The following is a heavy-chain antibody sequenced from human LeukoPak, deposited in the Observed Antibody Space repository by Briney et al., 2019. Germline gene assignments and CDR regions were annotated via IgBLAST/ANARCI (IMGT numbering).Heavy chain of an antibody. V-gene: IGHV3-23*01. CDR3: ATNSSDFDAFDI. Sequence: SGGSLRLSCAASGFTFRSYAMSWVRQAPGKGLEWVSAISGSGGSTYYADSVKGRFTISRDNSKNTLYLQMNSLRAEDTAVYYCATNSSDFDAFDIWGQGTMVTVSS. J-gene: IGHJ3*02. D-gene: IGHD6-19*01. CDR2: ISGSGGST. CDR1: GFTFRSYA.